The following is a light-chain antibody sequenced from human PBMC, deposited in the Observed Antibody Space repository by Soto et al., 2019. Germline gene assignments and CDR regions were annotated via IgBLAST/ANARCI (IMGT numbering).Light chain of an antibody. V-gene: IGKV1-27*01. J-gene: IGKJ4*01. Sequence: DIQMTQSPSSLSASVGDRVTITCRASQGINNNLAWYQQKPGKVPKVLIYAASTLHSGVPSRFSGSGSGTDFTLTISSLQPEDVGTYYCQKYSSAPFTFGGGTKVE. CDR3: QKYSSAPFT. CDR2: AAS. CDR1: QGINNN.